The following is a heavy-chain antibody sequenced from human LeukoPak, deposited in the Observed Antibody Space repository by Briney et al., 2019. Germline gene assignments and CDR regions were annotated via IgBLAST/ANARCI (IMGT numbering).Heavy chain of an antibody. CDR2: IIPIFGTA. V-gene: IGHV1-69*05. Sequence: GASVKVSCKASGGTFSSYAISWVRQAPGQGLEWMGGIIPIFGTANYAQKFQGRVTITTDESTSTAYMELSSLRSEDTAVYYCASTNWNYKPGEPDYWGQGTLVTVS. J-gene: IGHJ4*02. D-gene: IGHD1-7*01. CDR3: ASTNWNYKPGEPDY. CDR1: GGTFSSYA.